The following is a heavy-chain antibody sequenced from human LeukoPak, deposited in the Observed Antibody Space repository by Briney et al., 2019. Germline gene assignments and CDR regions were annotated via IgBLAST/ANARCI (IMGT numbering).Heavy chain of an antibody. V-gene: IGHV1-18*01. CDR2: ISAYNGNT. CDR3: AGGVASSSWSTYGFDY. J-gene: IGHJ4*02. Sequence: ASVKVSCKASGYTFTSYGISWVRQAPGQGLEWMGWISAYNGNTNYAQKLQGRVTMTTDTSTSTAYMELRSLRSDDTAVYYCAGGVASSSWSTYGFDYWGQGTLVTVSS. CDR1: GYTFTSYG. D-gene: IGHD6-13*01.